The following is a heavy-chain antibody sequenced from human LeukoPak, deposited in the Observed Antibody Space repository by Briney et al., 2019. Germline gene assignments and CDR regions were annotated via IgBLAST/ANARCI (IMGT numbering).Heavy chain of an antibody. CDR2: IYYSGST. CDR1: GGSISSGDYY. D-gene: IGHD1-26*01. CDR3: ARELGANTWGFDY. Sequence: SQTLSLTCTVSGGSISSGDYYWRWIRQPPGKGLEWIGYIYYSGSTYYNPSLKSRVTISVDTSKNPFSLKLSSVTAADTAVYYCARELGANTWGFDYWGQGTLVTVSS. J-gene: IGHJ4*02. V-gene: IGHV4-30-4*08.